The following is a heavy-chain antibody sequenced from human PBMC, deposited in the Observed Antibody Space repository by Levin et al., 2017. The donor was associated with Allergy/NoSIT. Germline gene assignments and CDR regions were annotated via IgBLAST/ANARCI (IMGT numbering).Heavy chain of an antibody. CDR3: ARASIAAPRSGVMGY. CDR2: IHYSGST. CDR1: GGSISNSYYY. Sequence: SQTLSLTCTVSGGSISNSYYYWGWIRQPPGKGLEWIGSIHYSGSTYYNPSLKSRVTISVDTSKNQFSLKLSSVTAADTAVYYCARASIAAPRSGVMGYWGQGTLVTVSS. J-gene: IGHJ4*02. D-gene: IGHD6-6*01. V-gene: IGHV4-39*07.